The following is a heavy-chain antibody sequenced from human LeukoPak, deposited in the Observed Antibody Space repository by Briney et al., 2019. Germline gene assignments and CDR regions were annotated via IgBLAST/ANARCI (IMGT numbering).Heavy chain of an antibody. V-gene: IGHV3-15*01. CDR2: IKSKTDSGTT. CDR1: GFTFSNAW. Sequence: GGSLRLSCAASGFTFSNAWMSWVRQAPGKGLEWVGRIKSKTDSGTTDYAEPVKGRFTISRHDSQNTLYLQMNSLKTEDTAVYYCTTSSVAASIFDYWGQGTLVTVSS. D-gene: IGHD2-15*01. CDR3: TTSSVAASIFDY. J-gene: IGHJ4*02.